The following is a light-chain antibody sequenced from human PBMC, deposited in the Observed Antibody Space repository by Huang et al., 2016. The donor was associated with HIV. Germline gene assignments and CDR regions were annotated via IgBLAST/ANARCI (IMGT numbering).Light chain of an antibody. V-gene: IGKV1-9*01. CDR3: QQFSDFF. Sequence: IQLTQFPSSLSASVGDRVSITCRASQDINNNLAWYQQKPVKAPKLLIYATSTLQNGVPSRFSGRGSGTVFILTINNLQPEDFATYYCQQFSDFFFGPGTRVDVK. CDR2: ATS. CDR1: QDINNN. J-gene: IGKJ3*01.